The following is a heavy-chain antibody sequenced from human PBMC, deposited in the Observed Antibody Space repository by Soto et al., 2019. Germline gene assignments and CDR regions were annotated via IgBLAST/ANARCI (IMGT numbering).Heavy chain of an antibody. J-gene: IGHJ6*02. CDR1: GYTFTSYG. Sequence: GASVKVSCKASGYTFTSYGISWVRQAPGQGLEWMGWISAYNGSTNYAQKLQGRVTMTTDTSTSTAYMELRSLGSDDTAVYYCARVGIGSGGSCCLWGYYYYYGMDVWGQGTTVTVSS. CDR2: ISAYNGST. D-gene: IGHD2-15*01. V-gene: IGHV1-18*04. CDR3: ARVGIGSGGSCCLWGYYYYYGMDV.